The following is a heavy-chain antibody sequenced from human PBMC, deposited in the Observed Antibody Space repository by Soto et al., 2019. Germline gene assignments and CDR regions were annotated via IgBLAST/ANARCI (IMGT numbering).Heavy chain of an antibody. CDR3: ARDRRDDSSGYYISNWFDP. CDR2: IYTSGST. D-gene: IGHD3-22*01. J-gene: IGHJ5*02. Sequence: PSETLSLTCTVSGGSISSYYWSWIRQPAGKGLEWIGRIYTSGSTNYNPSLKSRVTMSVDTSKNQFSLKLSSVTAADTAVYYCARDRRDDSSGYYISNWFDPWGQGTLVTVSS. V-gene: IGHV4-4*07. CDR1: GGSISSYY.